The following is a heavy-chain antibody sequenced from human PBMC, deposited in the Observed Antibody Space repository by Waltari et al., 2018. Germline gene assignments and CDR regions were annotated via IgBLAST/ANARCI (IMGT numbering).Heavy chain of an antibody. CDR1: CGSIIRAASY. Sequence: QLQLQESGPGLVKPSETLSLTCVVSCGSIIRAASYWGWVRQPPGKGLEFIGSMYYSGSTYYNPSLKSRVTISVDTSQNQFSLRLSSVTAADTAVYYCARQDYYYVKGYFDLWGRGTLVTVSS. D-gene: IGHD3-22*01. J-gene: IGHJ2*01. CDR3: ARQDYYYVKGYFDL. V-gene: IGHV4-39*01. CDR2: MYYSGST.